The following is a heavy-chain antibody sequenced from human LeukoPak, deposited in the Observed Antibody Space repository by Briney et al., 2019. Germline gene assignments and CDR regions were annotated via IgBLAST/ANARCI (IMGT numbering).Heavy chain of an antibody. CDR1: GFTFSSYT. J-gene: IGHJ6*02. Sequence: GGSLRLSCAASGFTFSSYTMNWVRQAPGKGLEWVSYISTSISTIYYADSVKGRFTISRDNAKNSLYLQMNSPRAEDTAVYYCARDYDIRILMDVWGQGTTVTVSS. V-gene: IGHV3-48*04. CDR3: ARDYDIRILMDV. D-gene: IGHD3-9*01. CDR2: ISTSISTI.